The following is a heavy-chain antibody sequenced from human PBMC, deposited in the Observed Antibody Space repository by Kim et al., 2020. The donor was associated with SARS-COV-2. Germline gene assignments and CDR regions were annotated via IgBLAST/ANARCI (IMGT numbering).Heavy chain of an antibody. D-gene: IGHD2-15*01. CDR3: AKFSGPISCSGGSCPLKY. CDR1: GFTFSSYA. Sequence: GGSLRLSCAASGFTFSSYAMSWVRQAPGKGLEWVSAISGSGGSTYYADSVKGRFTISRDNSKNTLYLQMNSLRAEDTAVYYCAKFSGPISCSGGSCPLKYWGQGTLVTVSS. J-gene: IGHJ4*02. V-gene: IGHV3-23*01. CDR2: ISGSGGST.